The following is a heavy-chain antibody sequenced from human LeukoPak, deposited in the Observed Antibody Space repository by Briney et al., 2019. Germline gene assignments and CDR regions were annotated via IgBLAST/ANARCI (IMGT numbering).Heavy chain of an antibody. V-gene: IGHV4-59*01. CDR3: ASGGYCSSATCYPNWFDP. D-gene: IGHD2-2*01. J-gene: IGHJ5*02. CDR2: IYYSGST. CDR1: GGSISSYY. Sequence: PSETLSLTCSVSGGSISSYYWSWIRQPPGKGLEWIGYIYYSGSTKYNPSLKSRVTISMDTSKNQFSLRLSSVTAADTAVYYCASGGYCSSATCYPNWFDPWGQGTLVTVSS.